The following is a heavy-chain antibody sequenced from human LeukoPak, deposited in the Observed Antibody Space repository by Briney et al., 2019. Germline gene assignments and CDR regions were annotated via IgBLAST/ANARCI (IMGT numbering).Heavy chain of an antibody. V-gene: IGHV1-2*02. CDR1: GYTFTGYF. CDR2: INPNSGGT. J-gene: IGHJ4*02. CDR3: ARAQSLTAPAGTFANS. D-gene: IGHD6-13*01. Sequence: ASVKVSCKASGYTFTGYFLHWVRRAPGQGFEWMGWINPNSGGTYYTQRFQGRVTMTMDTSISTAYMELSSLRSDDTAVYYCARAQSLTAPAGTFANSWGQGTLVTVSS.